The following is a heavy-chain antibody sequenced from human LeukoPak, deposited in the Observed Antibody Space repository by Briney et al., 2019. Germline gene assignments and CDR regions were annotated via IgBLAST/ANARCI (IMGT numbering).Heavy chain of an antibody. CDR3: ARWWALGATEGVQYFQY. Sequence: ASVKVSCKASGYTFTNYGISWVRQAPEQGLEWMGWISAYCGNTHYAQNLQGRVTMTTDTSTSTAYMELRSLSSDHTALYYFARWWALGATEGVQYFQYWGQGTLVTVSS. CDR2: ISAYCGNT. D-gene: IGHD1-26*01. J-gene: IGHJ1*01. CDR1: GYTFTNYG. V-gene: IGHV1-18*01.